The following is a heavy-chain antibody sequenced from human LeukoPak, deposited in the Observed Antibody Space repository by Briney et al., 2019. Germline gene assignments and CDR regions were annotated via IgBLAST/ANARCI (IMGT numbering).Heavy chain of an antibody. J-gene: IGHJ4*02. Sequence: PSETLSLTCTVSGGSISSYYWSWIRQPPGKGLGWIGYIYYSGSTNYNPSLKSRVTISVDTSKNQFSLKLSSVTAADTAEYYCARGAMVRGVINYYFDYWGQGTLVTVSS. CDR3: ARGAMVRGVINYYFDY. CDR2: IYYSGST. D-gene: IGHD3-10*01. V-gene: IGHV4-59*01. CDR1: GGSISSYY.